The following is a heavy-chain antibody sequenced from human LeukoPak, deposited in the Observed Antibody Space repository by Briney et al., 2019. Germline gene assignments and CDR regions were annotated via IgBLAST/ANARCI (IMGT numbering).Heavy chain of an antibody. CDR3: ARHLSGITGYTYGRGIDY. Sequence: GGSLRLSCAASGFTFSSYWMSWVRQAPGKGLEWGANIKQDGSEKYYVDSVKGRFTISRDNAKKSLYLQMNSLGAEDTAVYYCARHLSGITGYTYGRGIDYWGQGTLVTVSS. J-gene: IGHJ4*02. CDR2: IKQDGSEK. CDR1: GFTFSSYW. D-gene: IGHD5-18*01. V-gene: IGHV3-7*01.